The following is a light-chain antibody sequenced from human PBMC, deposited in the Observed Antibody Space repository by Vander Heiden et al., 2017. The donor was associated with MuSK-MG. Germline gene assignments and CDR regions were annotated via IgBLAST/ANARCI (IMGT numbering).Light chain of an antibody. Sequence: SSELTQDPAVSVALGQTVRITCPGDVLRRYYASWYQQRPGQAPGLVIYSKNNRPSGIPDRFSGSRSGNTASLTITGAQAEDEADYYCNSRDSSGNQYVFGTGTKVTVL. CDR3: NSRDSSGNQYV. CDR2: SKN. V-gene: IGLV3-19*01. CDR1: VLRRYY. J-gene: IGLJ1*01.